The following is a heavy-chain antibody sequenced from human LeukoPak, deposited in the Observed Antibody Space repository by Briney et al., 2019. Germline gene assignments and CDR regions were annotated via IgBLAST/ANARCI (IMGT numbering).Heavy chain of an antibody. CDR2: IYPSGST. Sequence: SETLSLTCTVYGGSINNYYWSWIRQPPGKGLEWIGYIYPSGSTNYNPSLKSRVTISGDTSKNQFSLKLSSVTAADTAVYYCARHTQYSSLNGPPDYWGQGTLVTVSA. J-gene: IGHJ4*02. V-gene: IGHV4-59*08. CDR3: ARHTQYSSLNGPPDY. D-gene: IGHD6-13*01. CDR1: GGSINNYY.